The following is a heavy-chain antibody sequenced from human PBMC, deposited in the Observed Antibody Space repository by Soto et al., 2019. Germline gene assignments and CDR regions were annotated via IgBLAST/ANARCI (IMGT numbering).Heavy chain of an antibody. Sequence: GSLRLSCAASGFTFSSYGMHWVRQAPGKGLEWVAVISYDGSNKYYADSVKGRFTISRDKSTSTAYLQWNTLKASDTAMYYCARHISNFRYYYYAMDVWGQGTTVTVSS. V-gene: IGHV3-30*03. CDR3: ARHISNFRYYYYAMDV. CDR2: ISYDGSNK. J-gene: IGHJ6*02. CDR1: GFTFSSYG. D-gene: IGHD4-4*01.